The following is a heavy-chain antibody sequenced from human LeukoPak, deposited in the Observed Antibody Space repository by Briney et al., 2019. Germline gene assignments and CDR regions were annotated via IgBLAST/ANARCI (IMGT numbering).Heavy chain of an antibody. V-gene: IGHV3-33*01. CDR1: GLTFSSYG. CDR3: ARGIRSRLDFTGYSSSTNWFDP. D-gene: IGHD6-13*01. Sequence: PGGSLRLSCAASGLTFSSYGMHWVRQAPGKGLEWVAVIWNDGSNKYYADSVKGRFTISRDNSKNTLYLQMNSLRAEDTAVYYCARGIRSRLDFTGYSSSTNWFDPWGQGTLVTVSS. CDR2: IWNDGSNK. J-gene: IGHJ5*02.